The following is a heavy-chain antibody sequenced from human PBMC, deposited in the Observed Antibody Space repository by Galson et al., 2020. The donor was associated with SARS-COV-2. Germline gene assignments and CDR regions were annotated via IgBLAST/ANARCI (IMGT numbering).Heavy chain of an antibody. Sequence: SETLSLTCTVSGGSISSGGYYWSWIRQHPGQGLEWIGHIYYSGITSYNPSLKSRLTISVDTSKNQFSLKLSSVTAADTAVYYCARDRGSYGSGSYGWFDPWGQGTLVTVSS. D-gene: IGHD3-10*01. CDR1: GGSISSGGYY. CDR2: IYYSGIT. CDR3: ARDRGSYGSGSYGWFDP. V-gene: IGHV4-31*03. J-gene: IGHJ5*02.